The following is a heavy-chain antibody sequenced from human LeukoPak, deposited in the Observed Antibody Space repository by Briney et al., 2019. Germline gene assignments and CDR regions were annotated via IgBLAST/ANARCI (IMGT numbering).Heavy chain of an antibody. CDR3: GHSRVYYYGSGSYFPKTLDY. D-gene: IGHD3-10*01. CDR2: IYWDDDK. Sequence: ESGPTLVNPTQTLTLTCTFSGFSLSTSGVGGAWIRRPPGKALEWLALIYWDDDKRYSPSLKSRLTLTKDTSKNQVVLTMTVMDPVDTATYYCGHSRVYYYGSGSYFPKTLDYWGQGTLVTVSS. J-gene: IGHJ4*02. CDR1: GFSLSTSGVG. V-gene: IGHV2-5*02.